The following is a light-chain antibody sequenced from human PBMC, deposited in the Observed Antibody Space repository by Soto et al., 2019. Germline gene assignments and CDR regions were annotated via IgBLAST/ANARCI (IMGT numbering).Light chain of an antibody. CDR1: QSVSSY. V-gene: IGKV3-11*01. Sequence: VMTESPATLSVSPGERSNLACRASQSVSSYLAWYQQKPGQAPRLLIYDASTRATGIPARFSGSGSGTDFTLTISSLHPEYFAVYYCQHRSKWAVTFGQGTRLEIK. CDR3: QHRSKWAVT. J-gene: IGKJ5*01. CDR2: DAS.